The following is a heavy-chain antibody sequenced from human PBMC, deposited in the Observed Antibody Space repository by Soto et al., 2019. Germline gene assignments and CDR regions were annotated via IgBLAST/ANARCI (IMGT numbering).Heavy chain of an antibody. CDR2: TYYRSKWYI. CDR1: GDSVSNNSVA. V-gene: IGHV6-1*01. CDR3: ARTKGYLDY. Sequence: SQTLSLTCAISGDSVSNNSVAWNWIRQSPSRGLEWLGRTYYRSKWYIEYAVSLKSRITINPDTSKNQFSLQLNSVTPEDTAVYYCARTKGYLDYWGQGTLVTVSS. J-gene: IGHJ4*02.